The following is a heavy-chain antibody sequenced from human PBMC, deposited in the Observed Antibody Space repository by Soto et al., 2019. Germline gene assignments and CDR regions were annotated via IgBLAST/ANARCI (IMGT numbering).Heavy chain of an antibody. CDR3: ARDRGYDILTGYYYYGMDV. D-gene: IGHD3-9*01. Sequence: GGSLRLSCAASGFTFSSYWMSWVRQAPGKGLEWVANIKQDGSEKYYVDSVKGRFTISRDNAKNSLYLQMNSLRAEDSAVYYCARDRGYDILTGYYYYGMDVWGQGTTVTVSS. V-gene: IGHV3-7*03. CDR1: GFTFSSYW. CDR2: IKQDGSEK. J-gene: IGHJ6*02.